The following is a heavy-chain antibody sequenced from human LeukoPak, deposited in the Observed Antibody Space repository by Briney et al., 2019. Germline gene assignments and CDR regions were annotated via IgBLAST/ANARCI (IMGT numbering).Heavy chain of an antibody. Sequence: GGSLRLSCAASGFTFSSYTMSWVRQAPGKGLEWVSGISGSGGSTYYAVSVKGRFTISRDNSKNTLYLQMNSLRAEDTAVYYCAKDRYYDSSGPSDYWGQGTLVTVSS. J-gene: IGHJ4*02. D-gene: IGHD3-22*01. CDR1: GFTFSSYT. CDR2: ISGSGGST. CDR3: AKDRYYDSSGPSDY. V-gene: IGHV3-23*01.